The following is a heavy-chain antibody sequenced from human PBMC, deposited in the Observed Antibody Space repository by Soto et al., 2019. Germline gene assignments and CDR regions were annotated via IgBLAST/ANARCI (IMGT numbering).Heavy chain of an antibody. CDR2: IYHSGST. V-gene: IGHV4-4*02. Sequence: SETLSLTCAVSGGSISSSNWWSWVRQPPGKGLEWIGEIYHSGSTNYNPSLKSRVTISVDKSKNQFSLKLSSVTAADTAVYYCASLDTIIEALDDWGHVTLFTVP. CDR3: ASLDTIIEALDD. J-gene: IGHJ4*01. D-gene: IGHD3-22*01. CDR1: GGSISSSNW.